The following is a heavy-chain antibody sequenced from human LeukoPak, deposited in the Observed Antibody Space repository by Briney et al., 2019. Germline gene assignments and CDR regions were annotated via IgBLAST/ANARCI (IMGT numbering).Heavy chain of an antibody. D-gene: IGHD1-1*01. CDR2: IDPKSGGT. J-gene: IGHJ4*02. V-gene: IGHV1-2*02. Sequence: VASVKVSCKASGYTFIDYYMHWVRQAPGQGLEWMGRIDPKSGGTSYAQKFQGRVPMTMDTSITTAYMALKSLRSDDTAIYYCARLALSGIDYWGQGTLVTVSS. CDR3: ARLALSGIDY. CDR1: GYTFIDYY.